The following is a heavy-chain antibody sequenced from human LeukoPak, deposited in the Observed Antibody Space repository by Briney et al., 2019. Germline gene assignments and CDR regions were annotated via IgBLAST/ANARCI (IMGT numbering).Heavy chain of an antibody. CDR1: GGSISSGGYS. D-gene: IGHD3-22*01. CDR3: ARAFGSSGYYYFDY. V-gene: IGHV4-30-2*01. Sequence: TLSLTCAVSGGSISSGGYSWSWIRQPPGKGLEWIGYIYHSGSTYYNPSLKSRVTISVDRSKNQFSLKLSSVTAADTAVYYCARAFGSSGYYYFDYWGQGTLVTVSS. J-gene: IGHJ4*02. CDR2: IYHSGST.